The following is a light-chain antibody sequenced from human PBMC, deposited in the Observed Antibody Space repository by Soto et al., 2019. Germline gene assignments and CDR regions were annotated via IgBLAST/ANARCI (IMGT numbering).Light chain of an antibody. CDR3: QQRSNWLT. Sequence: EIVLTQSPATLSLSPGERATLSCRASQSVSSYLAWYQQKPGQAPRLLIYDASNRATGIPARFSGSGSGTDFTLTISSLEPEDFAVYYCQQRSNWLTFGQGTQLEIK. J-gene: IGKJ5*01. V-gene: IGKV3-11*01. CDR1: QSVSSY. CDR2: DAS.